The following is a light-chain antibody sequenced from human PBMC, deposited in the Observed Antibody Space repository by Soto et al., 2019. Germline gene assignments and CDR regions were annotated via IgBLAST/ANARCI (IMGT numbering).Light chain of an antibody. CDR1: QSLLYSDGNTY. J-gene: IGKJ2*01. Sequence: DVVMTQSPLSLPVTLGQPASISCRSSQSLLYSDGNTYHSWFQQRPGQSPRRLIYKVSKRDSGVPDRFSGSGSGTDFTLAISRVEAEDVGVYYCMQGTDWPHTFGQGTNLEIK. V-gene: IGKV2-30*01. CDR3: MQGTDWPHT. CDR2: KVS.